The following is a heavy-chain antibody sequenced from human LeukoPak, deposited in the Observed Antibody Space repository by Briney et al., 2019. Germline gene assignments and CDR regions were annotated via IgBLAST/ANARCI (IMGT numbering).Heavy chain of an antibody. CDR3: AKFKGVFSSSGYYYEGYFDY. V-gene: IGHV3-23*01. Sequence: GGSLRLSCAASGFTFSSYGMSWVRQAPGKGLEWVSAISGSGGSTYYADSVKGRFTISRDNSKNTLYLQMNSLRAEDTAVYYCAKFKGVFSSSGYYYEGYFDYWGQGTLVTVSS. J-gene: IGHJ4*02. CDR2: ISGSGGST. D-gene: IGHD3-22*01. CDR1: GFTFSSYG.